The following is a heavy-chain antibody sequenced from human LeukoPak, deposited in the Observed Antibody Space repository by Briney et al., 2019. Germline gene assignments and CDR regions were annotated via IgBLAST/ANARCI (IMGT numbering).Heavy chain of an antibody. D-gene: IGHD6-19*01. CDR3: AKDKYSSGWYVDY. Sequence: GGSLRLSCAASGFTFSSYGMHWVRQAPGKGLEWVPVIWYGGSNKYYADSVKGRFTISRDNSKNTLYLQMNSLRAEDTAVYYCAKDKYSSGWYVDYWGQGTLVTVSS. V-gene: IGHV3-30*02. CDR1: GFTFSSYG. J-gene: IGHJ4*02. CDR2: IWYGGSNK.